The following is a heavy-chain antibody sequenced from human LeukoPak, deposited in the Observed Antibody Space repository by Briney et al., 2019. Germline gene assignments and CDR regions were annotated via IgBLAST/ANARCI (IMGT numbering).Heavy chain of an antibody. Sequence: SETLSLTCTVSGGSISSYYWSWIRQPAGKGLEWIWRIDTSGSTNYNPALKSRVTISVDESKTQSSLKLSCVTAADTAVYYCARGVRGYSDAFDYWGQGTLVTVSS. CDR2: IDTSGST. CDR1: GGSISSYY. D-gene: IGHD5-18*01. V-gene: IGHV4-4*07. CDR3: ARGVRGYSDAFDY. J-gene: IGHJ4*02.